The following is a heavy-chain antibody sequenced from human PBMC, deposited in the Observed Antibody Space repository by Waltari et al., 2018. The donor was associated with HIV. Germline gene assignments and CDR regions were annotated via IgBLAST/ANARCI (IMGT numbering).Heavy chain of an antibody. CDR1: RFNFSNYW. J-gene: IGHJ4*02. CDR2: VNGDASST. CDR3: TRAVFWSTFFSDNFFDY. Sequence: EVELVESGGGLVQPGGSLSLPCAASRFNFSNYWLYWVRQVPGKGLVWVSRVNGDASSTDYADSVRGRFTISRDNAKNTVFLQMDSLRAEDTAVYYCTRAVFWSTFFSDNFFDYWGQGTPLTVSS. D-gene: IGHD3-3*01. V-gene: IGHV3-74*01.